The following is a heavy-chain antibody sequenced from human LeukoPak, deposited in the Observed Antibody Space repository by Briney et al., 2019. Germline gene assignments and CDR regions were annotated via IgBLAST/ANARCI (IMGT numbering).Heavy chain of an antibody. CDR3: ARVERDGHILY. Sequence: ASVKVSCKASGYTFISYDINWVRQATGQGLEWMGWMNPNSDNTGYAQKFQGRVTITRNTSISTAYMELSSLRSEDTAVYYCARVERDGHILYWGQGTLVTVSS. J-gene: IGHJ4*02. CDR2: MNPNSDNT. D-gene: IGHD5-24*01. CDR1: GYTFISYD. V-gene: IGHV1-8*02.